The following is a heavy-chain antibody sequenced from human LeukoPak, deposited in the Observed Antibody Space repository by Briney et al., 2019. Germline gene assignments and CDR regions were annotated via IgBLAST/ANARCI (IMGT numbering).Heavy chain of an antibody. CDR3: TRDLTDQSPIWFGELAGFFDQ. Sequence: ASVKVSCKASGYTFTGYYMHWVRQAPGQGLEWMGWINPNSGGTNYAQKFQGRVTMTRDTSISTAYMELSSLRAEDTAVYYCTRDLTDQSPIWFGELAGFFDQWGRGTLVTVSS. V-gene: IGHV1-2*02. CDR2: INPNSGGT. J-gene: IGHJ4*02. CDR1: GYTFTGYY. D-gene: IGHD3-10*01.